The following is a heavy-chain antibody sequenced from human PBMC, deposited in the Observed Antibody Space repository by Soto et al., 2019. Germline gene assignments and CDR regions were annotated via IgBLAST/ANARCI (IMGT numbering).Heavy chain of an antibody. V-gene: IGHV3-23*01. CDR2: ISDSGDA. CDR1: GFTFNTYG. CDR3: VKDLYRSATMPCLDH. Sequence: EVRLLESGGGLERPGGSLRLSCEASGFTFNTYGMSWVRQAPGKGLEWVAGISDSGDAYYADSMAGRFAISRDNSKNTVSLQMTSLRADDTALYYCVKDLYRSATMPCLDHWGQGTLVTVSS. J-gene: IGHJ4*02. D-gene: IGHD1-1*01.